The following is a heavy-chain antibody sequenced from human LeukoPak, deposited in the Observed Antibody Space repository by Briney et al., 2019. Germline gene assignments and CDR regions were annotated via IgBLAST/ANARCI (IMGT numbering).Heavy chain of an antibody. D-gene: IGHD2-2*01. CDR1: GGTFSSYA. CDR3: ARGLGGYCSSTSCPFDY. J-gene: IGHJ4*02. V-gene: IGHV1-69*13. Sequence: GASVKVSCKASGGTFSSYAISWVRQAPGQGLEWVGGIIPIFGTANYAQKFQGRVTITADESTSTAYMELSSLRSEDTAVYYCARGLGGYCSSTSCPFDYWGQRTLVTVSS. CDR2: IIPIFGTA.